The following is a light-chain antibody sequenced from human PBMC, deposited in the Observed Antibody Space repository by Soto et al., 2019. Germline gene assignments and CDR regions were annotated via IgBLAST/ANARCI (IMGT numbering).Light chain of an antibody. J-gene: IGLJ3*02. CDR3: CSFATSGTWV. CDR1: SSDVGSYNL. Sequence: QSALTQPASVSGSPGQSITSSCTGTSSDVGSYNLVSWYQQHPGKAPKLMISEGNKRPSGISNRFSGSKSGNTASLTISGLQAEDEDDYYCCSFATSGTWVFGGGTKLTVL. V-gene: IGLV2-23*01. CDR2: EGN.